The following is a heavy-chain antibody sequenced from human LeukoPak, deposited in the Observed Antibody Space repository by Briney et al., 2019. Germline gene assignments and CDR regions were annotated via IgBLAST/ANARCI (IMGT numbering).Heavy chain of an antibody. Sequence: PSETLSLTCTVSGGSISSYYWSWIRQPPGKGLEWIGYIYYSGSTNYNPSLKSRVTISVDTSKNQFSLKLSSVTAADTAVYYCARGPYDGSGYYYSFYYYYGMDVLGQGTTVTVSS. V-gene: IGHV4-59*01. CDR1: GGSISSYY. J-gene: IGHJ6*02. D-gene: IGHD3-22*01. CDR3: ARGPYDGSGYYYSFYYYYGMDV. CDR2: IYYSGST.